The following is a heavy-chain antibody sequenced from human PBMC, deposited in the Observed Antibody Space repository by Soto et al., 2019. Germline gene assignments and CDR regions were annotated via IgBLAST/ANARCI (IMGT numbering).Heavy chain of an antibody. J-gene: IGHJ4*02. CDR3: ARDYYDSRGYYYFDY. V-gene: IGHV3-23*01. D-gene: IGHD3-22*01. Sequence: GGSLRLSCSTSGFTFSTYAMNWVRQAPGKGLEWVSALSGSGGTTYYADSVRGRFTISRDISKNTVYLEMNSLRVDDTAVYYCARDYYDSRGYYYFDYWGQGTLVTVSS. CDR2: LSGSGGTT. CDR1: GFTFSTYA.